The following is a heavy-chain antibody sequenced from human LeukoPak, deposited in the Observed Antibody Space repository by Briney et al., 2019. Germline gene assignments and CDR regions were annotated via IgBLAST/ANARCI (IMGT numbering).Heavy chain of an antibody. Sequence: GGSLRLSCAASGFTFRSYWMSWARQAPGKGLGWVASIKQEGGEKYYVDSVKGRFTISRDNAKNSLYLQMNTLRAEDTAVYYCARTYSSGWPFDYWGQGTLVTVSS. CDR3: ARTYSSGWPFDY. CDR1: GFTFRSYW. CDR2: IKQEGGEK. V-gene: IGHV3-7*01. D-gene: IGHD6-19*01. J-gene: IGHJ4*02.